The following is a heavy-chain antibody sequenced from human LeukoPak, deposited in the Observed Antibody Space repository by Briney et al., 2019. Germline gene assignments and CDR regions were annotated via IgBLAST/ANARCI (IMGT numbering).Heavy chain of an antibody. V-gene: IGHV3-30*02. CDR2: IRYDGSNK. Sequence: GGSLRLSCAASGFTFSSYGMHWVRQAPGKGLEWVAFIRYDGSNKYYADSVKGRFTISRDNSKNTLYLQMNSLRAEDTAVYYCAKDSGGLAYSGSYLDYWGQGTLVTVSS. CDR3: AKDSGGLAYSGSYLDY. D-gene: IGHD1-26*01. CDR1: GFTFSSYG. J-gene: IGHJ4*02.